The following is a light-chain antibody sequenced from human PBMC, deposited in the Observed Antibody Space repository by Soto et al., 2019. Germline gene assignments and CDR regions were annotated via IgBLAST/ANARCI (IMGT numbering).Light chain of an antibody. CDR3: GTWDSSLSAEV. CDR1: SSNIGNNY. CDR2: DNN. Sequence: QSVLTQPPSVSAAPGQKVTIPCSGGSSNIGNNYVSWYQQLPGTAPKLLIYDNNKRPSGIPDRFSGSKSGTSATLGITGLQTGDEAYYYCGTWDSSLSAEVFGGGTKLTVL. V-gene: IGLV1-51*01. J-gene: IGLJ2*01.